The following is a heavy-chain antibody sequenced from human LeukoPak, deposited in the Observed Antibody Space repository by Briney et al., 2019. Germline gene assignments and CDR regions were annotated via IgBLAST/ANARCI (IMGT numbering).Heavy chain of an antibody. J-gene: IGHJ5*02. CDR1: GGSISSTTYY. Sequence: SETLSLTCSVSGGSISSTTYYWGWIRQPPGKGLEWIGTIYYSGSTYYNPSLKSRVTISVDTSKNQFSLKLSSVTAADTAVYYCARPPHSSSSAWGQGTLVTVSS. V-gene: IGHV4-39*01. CDR2: IYYSGST. D-gene: IGHD6-6*01. CDR3: ARPPHSSSSA.